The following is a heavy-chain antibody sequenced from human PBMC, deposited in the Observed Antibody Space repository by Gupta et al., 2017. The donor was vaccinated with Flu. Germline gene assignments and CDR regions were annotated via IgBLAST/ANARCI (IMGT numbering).Heavy chain of an antibody. Sequence: VESGGGLVQPVGSLRLSCTASGFYFNSYEMSWVRQAAGRALDRVAFISSSAVTYYAEPVRGRFTNSRDNAKNLLYLQMSSLGGEDTAVYYCERGHWDNWGQGTLVTVSS. CDR2: ISSSAVT. CDR1: GFYFNSYE. CDR3: ERGHWDN. V-gene: IGHV3-48*03. J-gene: IGHJ4*02.